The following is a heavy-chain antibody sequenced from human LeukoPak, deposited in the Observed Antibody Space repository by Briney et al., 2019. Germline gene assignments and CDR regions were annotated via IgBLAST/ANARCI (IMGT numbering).Heavy chain of an antibody. Sequence: KASETLSLTCAVYGGSFSGYYWSWIRQPPGKGLEWIGEINHSGSTNYNPSLKSRVTISVDTSKNQFSLTLNSVTAADTAVYYCTRLLQTGVSGYYFDLWGRGTLVTVSS. CDR3: TRLLQTGVSGYYFDL. V-gene: IGHV4-34*01. CDR2: INHSGST. J-gene: IGHJ2*01. D-gene: IGHD5-12*01. CDR1: GGSFSGYY.